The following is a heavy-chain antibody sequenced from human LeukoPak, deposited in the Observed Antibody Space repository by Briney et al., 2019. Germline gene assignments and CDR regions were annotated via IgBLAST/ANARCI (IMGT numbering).Heavy chain of an antibody. CDR3: ARGPNHSSSWYGWFDP. D-gene: IGHD6-13*01. V-gene: IGHV1-69*05. CDR1: GGTFSSYA. J-gene: IGHJ5*02. Sequence: ASVKVSCKASGGTFSSYAISWVRQAPGQGLEWMGGIIPIFGTANCAQKFQGRVTITTDESTSTAYMELSSLRSEDTAVYYCARGPNHSSSWYGWFDPWGQGTLVTVSS. CDR2: IIPIFGTA.